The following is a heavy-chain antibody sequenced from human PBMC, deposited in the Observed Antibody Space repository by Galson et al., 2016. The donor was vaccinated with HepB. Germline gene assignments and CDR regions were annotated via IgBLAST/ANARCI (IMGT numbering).Heavy chain of an antibody. V-gene: IGHV3-33*01. Sequence: SLRLSCAASGFTFSRYGMHWVRQTPGKGLEWVAGILYNESNEKYADSVKGRFTISRDTSKNTLNLQMNSLRVEDTATYYCAREEAMVQGVRMRIFAGLHYYGMDVWGKGTTVTVSS. J-gene: IGHJ6*04. D-gene: IGHD3-10*01. CDR3: AREEAMVQGVRMRIFAGLHYYGMDV. CDR2: ILYNESNE. CDR1: GFTFSRYG.